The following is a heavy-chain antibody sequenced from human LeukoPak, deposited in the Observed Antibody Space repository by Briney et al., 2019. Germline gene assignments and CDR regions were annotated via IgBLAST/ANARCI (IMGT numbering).Heavy chain of an antibody. CDR3: ARDSRYFDWTYYFDY. J-gene: IGHJ4*02. V-gene: IGHV3-30*03. CDR2: LSYDGSNK. CDR1: GFTFSSYS. Sequence: PGGSLRLSCAASGFTFSSYSMNWVRQAPGKGLEWVAVLSYDGSNKYYADSVKGRFTISRDNSKNTLYLQMNSLRAEDTAVYYCARDSRYFDWTYYFDYWGQGTLVTVSS. D-gene: IGHD3-9*01.